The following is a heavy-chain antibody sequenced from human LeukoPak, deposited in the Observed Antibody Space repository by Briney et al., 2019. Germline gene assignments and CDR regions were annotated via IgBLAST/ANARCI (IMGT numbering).Heavy chain of an antibody. CDR1: GFTFNSYG. V-gene: IGHV3-30*02. D-gene: IGHD5-24*01. CDR3: AKDGGLHLYYYYNYMDI. Sequence: GGSLRLSCAASGFTFNSYGMHRVRQAPGKGLEWVAFIRYDGSYEYYADSVKGRFSISRDNSKTTLYLQMNSLRSADTAVYYCAKDGGLHLYYYYNYMDIWGKGTTVTVSS. J-gene: IGHJ6*03. CDR2: IRYDGSYE.